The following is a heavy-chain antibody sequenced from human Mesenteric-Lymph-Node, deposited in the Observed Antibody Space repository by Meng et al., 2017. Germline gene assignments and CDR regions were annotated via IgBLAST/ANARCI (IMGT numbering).Heavy chain of an antibody. CDR2: IYHSGST. Sequence: SETLSLTCTVPGYSISSGYYWGWIRQPPGKGLEWIGSIYHSGSTYYNPSLKSRVTISVDTSKNQFSLKLSSVTAADTAVYYCARDYYDSSGYYLNWYFDLWGRGTLVTVSS. V-gene: IGHV4-38-2*02. D-gene: IGHD3-22*01. CDR1: GYSISSGYY. J-gene: IGHJ2*01. CDR3: ARDYYDSSGYYLNWYFDL.